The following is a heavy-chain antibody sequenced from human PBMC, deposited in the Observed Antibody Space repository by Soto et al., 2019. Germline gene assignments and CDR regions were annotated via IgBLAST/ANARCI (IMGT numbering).Heavy chain of an antibody. Sequence: GESLKISCNGSGYIFTSYWISWVRQMPGKGLEWMGRIDPSDSYTNYSPSFQGHVTISADKSISTAYLQWSSLKASDTAMYYCARQYSSSSWFDPWGQGTLVTVSS. D-gene: IGHD6-6*01. J-gene: IGHJ5*02. CDR3: ARQYSSSSWFDP. CDR1: GYIFTSYW. V-gene: IGHV5-10-1*01. CDR2: IDPSDSYT.